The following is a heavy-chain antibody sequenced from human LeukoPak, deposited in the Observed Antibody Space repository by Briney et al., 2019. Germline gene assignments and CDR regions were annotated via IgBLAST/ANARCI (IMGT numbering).Heavy chain of an antibody. D-gene: IGHD3-10*01. CDR2: IWYDGSRK. CDR1: GFSLTTHG. CDR3: ARDGGSGIDY. Sequence: GGSLRLSCAASGFSLTTHGTHWLRQAPGKGLEWVAVIWYDGSRKFYGDSVKGRFTASRDTFENTMYLQMNSLRVEDTAVYYCARDGGSGIDYWGQGTLVTVSS. V-gene: IGHV3-33*01. J-gene: IGHJ4*02.